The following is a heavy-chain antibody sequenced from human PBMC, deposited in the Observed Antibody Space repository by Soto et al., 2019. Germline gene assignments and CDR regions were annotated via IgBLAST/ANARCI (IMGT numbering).Heavy chain of an antibody. Sequence: SETLSLTCTVSGFSISSYYWSWIRQPPGKGLGWIGYIYYSGSTNYNPSLKSRVTISVDTSKNQFSLKLSSVTAADTAVYYCAGSSSPLGDYWGQGTLVTVSS. CDR1: GFSISSYY. D-gene: IGHD6-6*01. CDR3: AGSSSPLGDY. J-gene: IGHJ4*02. CDR2: IYYSGST. V-gene: IGHV4-59*08.